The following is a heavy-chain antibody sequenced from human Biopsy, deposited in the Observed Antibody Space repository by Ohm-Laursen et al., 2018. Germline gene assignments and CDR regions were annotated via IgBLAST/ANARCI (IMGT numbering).Heavy chain of an antibody. CDR2: IWFDETNK. Sequence: SLRLSRAASGFTLNKHGMHWVRQAPGKGLEWVAVIWFDETNKHYADSVKGRFTISRDNSKNMLYLQMNTLRDADTAVYYCARDPRDTALGIFDYWGLGTLVTVSS. CDR3: ARDPRDTALGIFDY. D-gene: IGHD5-18*01. J-gene: IGHJ4*02. CDR1: GFTLNKHG. V-gene: IGHV3-33*01.